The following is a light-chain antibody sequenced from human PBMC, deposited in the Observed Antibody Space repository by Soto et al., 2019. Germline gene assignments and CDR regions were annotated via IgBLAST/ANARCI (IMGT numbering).Light chain of an antibody. V-gene: IGKV3-15*01. Sequence: EIVMTQSPATLSVSPGEGATLSCRASQGIGSTLAWYQQKPGQTPRLLIYDTSIRATGVPARLRGSASGTEFTLTITSLQSEDFAIYYCQQYNNWPITFGQGTRLEIK. CDR3: QQYNNWPIT. J-gene: IGKJ5*01. CDR1: QGIGST. CDR2: DTS.